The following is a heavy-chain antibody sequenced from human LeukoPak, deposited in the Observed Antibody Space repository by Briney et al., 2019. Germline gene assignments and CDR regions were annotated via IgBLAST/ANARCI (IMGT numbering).Heavy chain of an antibody. J-gene: IGHJ4*02. V-gene: IGHV3-11*01. D-gene: IGHD6-13*01. CDR1: GFTFSDYY. CDR3: ARGYSSSSDDFDY. CDR2: ISSSGSTL. Sequence: GGSLRLSCAASGFTFSDYYMSWIRQAPGKGLEWVSYISSSGSTLYYADSVKGRFTISRDNAKSSLYLQMNSLRVEDTAVYFCARGYSSSSDDFDYWGQGALVAVSS.